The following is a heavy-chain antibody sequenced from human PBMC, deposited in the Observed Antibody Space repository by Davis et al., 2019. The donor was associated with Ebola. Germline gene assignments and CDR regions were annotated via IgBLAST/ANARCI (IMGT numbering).Heavy chain of an antibody. CDR1: GYTFTSYA. CDR2: INAGNGNT. D-gene: IGHD2-15*01. J-gene: IGHJ6*04. V-gene: IGHV1-3*01. CDR3: ARDGDIVVVDGMDV. Sequence: ASSVTVSCQTSGYTFTSYAMHLARQAPGQRLEWMGWINAGNGNTKYPQKFQGRVTITRNTSASTAYMELSSMRSEDTAVYYCARDGDIVVVDGMDVWGKGSTVTVSS.